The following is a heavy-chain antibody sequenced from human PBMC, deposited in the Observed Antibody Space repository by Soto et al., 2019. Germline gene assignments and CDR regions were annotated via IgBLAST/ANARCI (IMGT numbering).Heavy chain of an antibody. Sequence: QVQLVESGGGVVQPGRSLRLSCAASGFTFSSYGMHWVRQAPGKGLEWVAVISYDGSNKYYADSVKGRFTISRDNSKNTLYLQMNSLRAEDTAVYYCAKDLTCYDSFLGGGMDVWGQGTTVTVSS. CDR3: AKDLTCYDSFLGGGMDV. CDR2: ISYDGSNK. J-gene: IGHJ6*02. V-gene: IGHV3-30*18. CDR1: GFTFSSYG. D-gene: IGHD5-12*01.